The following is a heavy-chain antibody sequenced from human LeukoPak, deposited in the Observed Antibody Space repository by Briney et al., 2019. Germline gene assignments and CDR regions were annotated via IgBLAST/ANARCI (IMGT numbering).Heavy chain of an antibody. V-gene: IGHV3-21*04. CDR1: GFTFSSYS. CDR2: ISSSSSYI. D-gene: IGHD5-18*01. Sequence: GGSLRLSCAASGFTFSSYSMNWVRQAPGKGLEWVSSISSSSSYIYYADSVKGRFTISRDNAKNSLYLQMNSLRAEDTALYHCARSSLGYSYGYFDYWGQGTLVTVSS. J-gene: IGHJ4*02. CDR3: ARSSLGYSYGYFDY.